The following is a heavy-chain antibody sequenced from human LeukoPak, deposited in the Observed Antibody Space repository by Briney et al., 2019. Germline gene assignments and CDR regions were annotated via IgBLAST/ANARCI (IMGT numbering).Heavy chain of an antibody. J-gene: IGHJ4*02. CDR1: GFTFSSYS. CDR2: ISSSSGYI. Sequence: PGGSLRLSCAASGFTFSSYSMNWVRQAPGKGLEWVSSISSSSGYIYYADSVKGRFTISRDNAKTTLYLQMNSLRAEDTAVYYCARGNVLLWFGESNDPTPHDYWGQGTLVTVSS. D-gene: IGHD3-10*01. CDR3: ARGNVLLWFGESNDPTPHDY. V-gene: IGHV3-21*01.